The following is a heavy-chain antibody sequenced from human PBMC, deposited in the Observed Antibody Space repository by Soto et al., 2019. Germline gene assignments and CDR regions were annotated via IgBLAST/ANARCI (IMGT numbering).Heavy chain of an antibody. Sequence: GASVKVSCKASGGTFSSYAISWVRQAPGQGLEWMGGIIPIFGTANYAQKFQGRVTITADESTSTAYMEPSSLRSEDTAVYYCARGTAYCGGDCPNYYSGMDVWGQGTTVTVSS. J-gene: IGHJ6*02. CDR1: GGTFSSYA. CDR3: ARGTAYCGGDCPNYYSGMDV. D-gene: IGHD2-21*02. CDR2: IIPIFGTA. V-gene: IGHV1-69*13.